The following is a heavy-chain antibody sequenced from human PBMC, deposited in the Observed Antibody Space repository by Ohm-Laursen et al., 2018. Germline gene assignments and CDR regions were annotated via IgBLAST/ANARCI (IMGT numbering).Heavy chain of an antibody. CDR3: ARLSGWTPDAFDI. Sequence: SDTLSLTCAVSGYSISSGYYWGWIRQPPGKGLEWIGYIYYSGSTNYNPSLKSRVTISVDTSKNQFSLKLSSVTAADTAVYYCARLSGWTPDAFDIWGQGTMVTVSS. J-gene: IGHJ3*02. V-gene: IGHV4-38-2*01. D-gene: IGHD6-19*01. CDR1: GYSISSGYY. CDR2: IYYSGST.